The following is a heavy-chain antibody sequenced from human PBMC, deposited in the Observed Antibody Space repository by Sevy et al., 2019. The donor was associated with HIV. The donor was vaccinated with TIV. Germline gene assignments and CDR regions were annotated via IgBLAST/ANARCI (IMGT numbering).Heavy chain of an antibody. CDR1: GFTFSSYS. Sequence: GGSLRLSCAASGFTFSSYSMNWVRQAPGKGLKWVSSISSSSSYIYYADSVKGRFTISRDNAKNSLYLQMNSLRAEDTAVYYCARGQSSGWYGPDYWGQGTLVTVSS. V-gene: IGHV3-21*01. D-gene: IGHD6-19*01. CDR3: ARGQSSGWYGPDY. CDR2: ISSSSSYI. J-gene: IGHJ4*02.